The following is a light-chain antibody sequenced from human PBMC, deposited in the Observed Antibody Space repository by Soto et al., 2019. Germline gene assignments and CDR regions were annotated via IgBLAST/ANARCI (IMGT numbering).Light chain of an antibody. CDR2: GAS. J-gene: IGKJ5*01. Sequence: VCPLNTSTLSLSPGERTTLSCRASQSVSSNFLDWYQQKPGQAPRLLIYGASSRATGIPDRFSGSGSGTDFTLTISCLAPEDFAVYSWHSRSNRTTFGQVTLLEI. CDR3: HSRSNRTT. V-gene: IGKV3D-20*02. CDR1: QSVSSNF.